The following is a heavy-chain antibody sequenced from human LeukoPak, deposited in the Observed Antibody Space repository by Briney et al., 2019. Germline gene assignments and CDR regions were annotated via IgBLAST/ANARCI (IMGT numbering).Heavy chain of an antibody. D-gene: IGHD3-10*01. CDR1: GASISSYY. J-gene: IGHJ5*02. V-gene: IGHV4-4*07. CDR3: ARHFFGLGVLRYYGSGSSNNWFDP. Sequence: PSETLSLTCTVSGASISSYYWSWIRQPPGKGLEWIGRIYTSAIISGNTDYTPSLKSRVTMSVDTSKNQFSLKLSSVTAADTAVYYCARHFFGLGVLRYYGSGSSNNWFDPWGQGTLVTVSS. CDR2: IYTSAIISGNT.